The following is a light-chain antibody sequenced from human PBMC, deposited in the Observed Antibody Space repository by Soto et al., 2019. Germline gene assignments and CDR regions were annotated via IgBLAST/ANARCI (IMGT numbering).Light chain of an antibody. CDR1: SSDVGGYIY. CDR2: DVS. V-gene: IGLV2-14*03. CDR3: SSYTSSSTPFL. Sequence: QSVLTHPAPVSWSSGQSITISCPGTSSDVGGYIYVSWYQHHPGEAPKLMIYDVSYRPSGVSDCFSGSKSGNPASLTISGLQAEDEADYYCSSYTSSSTPFLFGAGTKVTVL. J-gene: IGLJ1*01.